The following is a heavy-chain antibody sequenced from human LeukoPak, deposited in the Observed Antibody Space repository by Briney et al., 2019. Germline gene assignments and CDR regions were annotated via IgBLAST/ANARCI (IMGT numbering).Heavy chain of an antibody. CDR1: GFTFSTYW. J-gene: IGHJ4*02. Sequence: GGSLRLSCAPSGFTFSTYWMHWVRQAPGKGLVWVSRINSDGSGTTYADSVKGRFTISRDNAKNTLYLQMNGLRAEDTAVYYCAREGTSGSYVKFDYWGQGILVTVSS. CDR2: INSDGSGT. D-gene: IGHD1-26*01. V-gene: IGHV3-74*01. CDR3: AREGTSGSYVKFDY.